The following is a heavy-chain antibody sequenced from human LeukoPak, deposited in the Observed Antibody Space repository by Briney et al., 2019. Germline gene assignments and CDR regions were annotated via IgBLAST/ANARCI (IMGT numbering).Heavy chain of an antibody. V-gene: IGHV1-46*01. J-gene: IGHJ4*02. CDR3: ARASTYSSSSGQYYFDF. Sequence: GASVKVSCKASAYTFTSYYTHWVRQAPGQGLEWMGIINPGGGSPSYAQKFQGRVTLTKDTSTSTVSMELSSLRSEDTAVYYCARASTYSSSSGQYYFDFWGQGTLVTVSS. CDR2: INPGGGSP. D-gene: IGHD6-6*01. CDR1: AYTFTSYY.